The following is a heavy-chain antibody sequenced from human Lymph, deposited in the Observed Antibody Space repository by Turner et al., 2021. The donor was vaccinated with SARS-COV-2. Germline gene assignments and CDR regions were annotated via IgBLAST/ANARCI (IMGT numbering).Heavy chain of an antibody. V-gene: IGHV3-30-3*01. CDR3: ARGDYYGSGTYPGKTFDY. J-gene: IGHJ4*02. D-gene: IGHD3-10*01. CDR2: ISFDGNNK. Sequence: QVQLVESAGGAVPPGRTMRLSCAAPGFTFSSYAMHWVRQAPGKGLEWVAVISFDGNNKYYTDSVKGRFTISRDNSKNTLYLQLNSLRPEDTAVYYCARGDYYGSGTYPGKTFDYWGQGTLVTVSS. CDR1: GFTFSSYA.